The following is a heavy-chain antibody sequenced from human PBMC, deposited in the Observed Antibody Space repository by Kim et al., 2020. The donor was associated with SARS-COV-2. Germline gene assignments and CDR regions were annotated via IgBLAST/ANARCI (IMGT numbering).Heavy chain of an antibody. CDR3: ARGTPVNLDY. D-gene: IGHD2-15*01. J-gene: IGHJ4*02. Sequence: GNADTVKARSTIPRDNAKNTLYLQMNSLRAEDTAVYYCARGTPVNLDYWGQGTLVTVSS. V-gene: IGHV3-74*01.